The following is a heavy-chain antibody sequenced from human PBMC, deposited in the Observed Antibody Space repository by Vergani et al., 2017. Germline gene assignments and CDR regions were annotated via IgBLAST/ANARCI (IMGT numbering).Heavy chain of an antibody. V-gene: IGHV4-61*01. D-gene: IGHD4-17*01. CDR2: IYYSGST. Sequence: QVQLQESGPGLVKPSETLSLTCTVSGGSASSGSYYWSWIRQPPGKGLEWIGYIYYSGSTNYNPSLKSRVTISVDTSKNQFSLKLSSVTAADTAVYYCARGGIYGDYLNFDYWGQGTLVTVSS. CDR1: GGSASSGSYY. CDR3: ARGGIYGDYLNFDY. J-gene: IGHJ4*02.